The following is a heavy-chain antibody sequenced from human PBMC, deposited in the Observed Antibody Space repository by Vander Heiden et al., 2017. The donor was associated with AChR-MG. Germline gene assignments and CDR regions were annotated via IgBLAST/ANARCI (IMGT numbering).Heavy chain of an antibody. CDR3: ARDLGGSKGSIGMDV. Sequence: QVQLVQSGAEVKKPGSSVNVSCKASGGPFSSYAISWVRQAPGQGLEWMGRIIPILGIANYAQKFQGRVTITADKSTSTAYMELSSLRSEDTAVYYCARDLGGSKGSIGMDVWGQGTTVTVSS. J-gene: IGHJ6*02. CDR2: IIPILGIA. CDR1: GGPFSSYA. D-gene: IGHD2-2*01. V-gene: IGHV1-69*04.